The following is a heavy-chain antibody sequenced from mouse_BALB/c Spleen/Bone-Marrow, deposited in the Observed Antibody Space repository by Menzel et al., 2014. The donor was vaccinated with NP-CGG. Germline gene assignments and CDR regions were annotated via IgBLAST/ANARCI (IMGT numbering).Heavy chain of an antibody. J-gene: IGHJ2*01. V-gene: IGHV5-12-2*01. D-gene: IGHD2-14*01. CDR1: GFTFSSYI. Sequence: EVKLVESGGGLVQPGGSLKLSCAASGFTFSSYIMPWVRQTPEKRLEWVAYIGNGGDNTYYPDTVKGRFIISRDNAKNTLCLQMSSLKSEDTAMYYCVRHRYDGYYFDYWGQGTTLTVSS. CDR2: IGNGGDNT. CDR3: VRHRYDGYYFDY.